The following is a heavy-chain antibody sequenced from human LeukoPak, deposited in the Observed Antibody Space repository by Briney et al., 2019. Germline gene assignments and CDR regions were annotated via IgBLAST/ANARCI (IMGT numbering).Heavy chain of an antibody. Sequence: PSETLSLTCTVSGGSISSGSYYWSWIRQPAGKGLEWIGRIYTSGSTTYNPSLKSRVTISVDTSKNQFSLKLSSVTAADTAVYYCARGTVAGDFDYWGQGTLVTVSS. CDR3: ARGTVAGDFDY. J-gene: IGHJ4*02. V-gene: IGHV4-61*02. D-gene: IGHD6-19*01. CDR1: GGSISSGSYY. CDR2: IYTSGST.